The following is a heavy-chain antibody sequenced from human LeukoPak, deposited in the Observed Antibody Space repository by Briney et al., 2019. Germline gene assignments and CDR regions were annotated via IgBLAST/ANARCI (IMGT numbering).Heavy chain of an antibody. D-gene: IGHD1-26*01. CDR3: ARRFRSGSYYFDY. V-gene: IGHV1-2*06. CDR1: GYTFTGYH. CDR2: INPNSGGT. Sequence: ASVKVSCKASGYTFTGYHMHWVRQAPGQGLEWMGRINPNSGGTNYAQKFQGRVTMTRDTSISTTYMELSRLRSDDTAVYYCARRFRSGSYYFDYWGQGTLVTVSS. J-gene: IGHJ4*02.